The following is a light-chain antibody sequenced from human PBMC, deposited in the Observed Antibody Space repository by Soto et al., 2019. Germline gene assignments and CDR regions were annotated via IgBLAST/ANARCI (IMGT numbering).Light chain of an antibody. CDR1: QSISDS. V-gene: IGKV1-5*03. CDR2: EAS. J-gene: IGKJ1*01. Sequence: DIQMTQSPSTLCGSLGDRVTITCRASQSISDSLAWYQQKPGKAPKLLIYEASSLKSGVPSRFSGSRSGTEYTLTISSLQPDDFATYYCQQYNGYWTFGQGTKVEIK. CDR3: QQYNGYWT.